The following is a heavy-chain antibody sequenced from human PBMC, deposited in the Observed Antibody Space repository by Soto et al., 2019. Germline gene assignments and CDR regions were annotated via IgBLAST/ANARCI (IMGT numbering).Heavy chain of an antibody. D-gene: IGHD5-18*01. CDR1: GDSISSDSDD. J-gene: IGHJ4*01. V-gene: IGHV4-39*01. CDR2: VYYSGRT. Sequence: XETLSLTCTVSGDSISSDSDDWGWIRQPPGKGLECIGSVYYSGRTYYNPSLESRVTISVDTSKSQFSLNLRYVTAADTAVYYCARQSSGYTYGGGFDHWGHGTLVTVSS. CDR3: ARQSSGYTYGGGFDH.